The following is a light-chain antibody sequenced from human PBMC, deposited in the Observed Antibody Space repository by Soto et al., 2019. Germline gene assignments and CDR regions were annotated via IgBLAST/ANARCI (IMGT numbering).Light chain of an antibody. V-gene: IGKV1-39*01. J-gene: IGKJ1*01. CDR2: AAS. CDR1: QSISSW. CDR3: QHSYNAPWT. Sequence: DIQMTQSPSTLSASVGDRVTITCRASQSISSWLAWYQQKPGKAPKLLIYAASSLQSGVPSRFSGSGSGTDSTLTISSLQPEDFAAYYCQHSYNAPWTFGQVTKVDIK.